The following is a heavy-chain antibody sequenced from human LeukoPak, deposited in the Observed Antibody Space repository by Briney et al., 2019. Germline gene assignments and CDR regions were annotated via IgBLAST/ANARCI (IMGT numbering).Heavy chain of an antibody. V-gene: IGHV3-48*01. CDR2: ISSSSGTI. CDR3: AREPCTNGVCYDFDY. J-gene: IGHJ4*02. Sequence: AGGSLRLSCAASGFTFSSYSMNWVRQAPGKGLEGVSYISSSSGTIYYADSVKGRFTISRDNAKNSLYLQMNSLRAEDTAVYYCAREPCTNGVCYDFDYWGQGTLVTVSS. D-gene: IGHD2-8*01. CDR1: GFTFSSYS.